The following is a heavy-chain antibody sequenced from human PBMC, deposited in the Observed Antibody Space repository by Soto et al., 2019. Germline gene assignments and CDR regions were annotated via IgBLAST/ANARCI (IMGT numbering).Heavy chain of an antibody. Sequence: ASVKVPCKASGYTFTSYAMHWVRQAPGQRLEWMVWINAGNGNTKYSQKFQGRVTITRDTSARTAYMELSSLRSEDTAVYYCARDPGYSSSWYKGAFEIWGQGTMVTVSS. D-gene: IGHD6-13*01. V-gene: IGHV1-3*01. CDR2: INAGNGNT. CDR3: ARDPGYSSSWYKGAFEI. J-gene: IGHJ3*02. CDR1: GYTFTSYA.